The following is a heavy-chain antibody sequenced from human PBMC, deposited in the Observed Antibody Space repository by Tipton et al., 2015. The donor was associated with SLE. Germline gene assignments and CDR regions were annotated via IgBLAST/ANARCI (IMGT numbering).Heavy chain of an antibody. J-gene: IGHJ4*02. Sequence: SLRLSCAASGFAFSDYGVHWVRQAPGKGLEWLALIYYDGNDNKYADSVKGRFTISRDNSKNTVYLQMNNVRAEDTAVYYCARRAYSYKFDYWGQGTLVTVSS. CDR2: IYYDGNDN. D-gene: IGHD5-18*01. V-gene: IGHV3-33*01. CDR3: ARRAYSYKFDY. CDR1: GFAFSDYG.